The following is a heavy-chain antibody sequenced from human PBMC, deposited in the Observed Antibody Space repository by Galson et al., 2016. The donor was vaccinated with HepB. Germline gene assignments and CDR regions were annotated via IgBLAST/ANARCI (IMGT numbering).Heavy chain of an antibody. V-gene: IGHV3-23*01. J-gene: IGHJ4*02. CDR1: GFTFSSYA. CDR2: ISGSGGTT. CDR3: ARGDIVGAIFDY. Sequence: SLRLSCAASGFTFSSYAMGWVRQAPGKGLEWVSAISGSGGTTYYADSVKGRFTISRDNAKNSLYLQMNSLRAEDTAVYYCARGDIVGAIFDYWGQGTLVTVSS. D-gene: IGHD1-26*01.